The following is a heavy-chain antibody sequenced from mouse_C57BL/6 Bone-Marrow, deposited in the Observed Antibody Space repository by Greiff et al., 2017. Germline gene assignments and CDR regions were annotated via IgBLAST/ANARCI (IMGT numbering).Heavy chain of an antibody. V-gene: IGHV5-17*01. D-gene: IGHD3-2*02. J-gene: IGHJ3*01. CDR3: ARAAQATWFAY. CDR1: GFTFSDYG. Sequence: EAKLVESGGGLVKPGGSLKLSCAASGFTFSDYGMHWVRQAPEKGLEWVAYISSGSSTIYYADTVKGRFTISRDNAKNTLFLQMTSLRSEDTAMYYCARAAQATWFAYWGQGTLVTVSA. CDR2: ISSGSSTI.